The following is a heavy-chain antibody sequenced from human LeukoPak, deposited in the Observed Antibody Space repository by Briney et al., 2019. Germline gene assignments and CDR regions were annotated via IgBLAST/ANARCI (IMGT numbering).Heavy chain of an antibody. CDR3: ARRRANYYDSSGYFNYYFDY. CDR2: LYWDDDK. J-gene: IGHJ4*02. V-gene: IGHV2-5*02. CDR1: GFSLSTSGVG. D-gene: IGHD3-22*01. Sequence: SGPTLVNPTPPLTLTCTFSGFSLSTSGVGVDWIRQAPGKALKWLALLYWDDDKRYSPSLKSRLTSTKDTSKNQVVLTLTHMDPVDTATYYCARRRANYYDSSGYFNYYFDYWGQGTLVTVSS.